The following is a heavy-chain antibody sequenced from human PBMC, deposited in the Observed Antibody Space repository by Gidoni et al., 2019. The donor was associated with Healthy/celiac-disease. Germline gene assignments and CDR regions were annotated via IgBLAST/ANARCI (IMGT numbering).Heavy chain of an antibody. CDR1: GGSISSSSYY. V-gene: IGHV4-39*07. D-gene: IGHD2-2*01. Sequence: QLQLQESGPGLVKPSETLSLTCTVSGGSISSSSYYWGWLRQPPGKGLEWIGSIYYSGSTYYNPSLKSRVTISVDTSKNQFSLKLSSVTAADTAVYYCARVARLVVPAAKGNYYYYGMDVWGQGTTVTVSS. CDR3: ARVARLVVPAAKGNYYYYGMDV. CDR2: IYYSGST. J-gene: IGHJ6*02.